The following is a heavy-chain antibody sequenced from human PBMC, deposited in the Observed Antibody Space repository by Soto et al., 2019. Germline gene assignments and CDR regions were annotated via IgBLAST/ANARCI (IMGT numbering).Heavy chain of an antibody. Sequence: GGSLRLSCAASGFIFSDYSFNWVRQGPGKGLEWISYVSRGSGDISYADSVKGRFAISRGDAKNSLYLEMNSLRDEDTAVYYCVRDDNWAFDYWGQATLVTVSS. V-gene: IGHV3-48*02. CDR2: VSRGSGDI. J-gene: IGHJ4*02. D-gene: IGHD3-16*01. CDR1: GFIFSDYS. CDR3: VRDDNWAFDY.